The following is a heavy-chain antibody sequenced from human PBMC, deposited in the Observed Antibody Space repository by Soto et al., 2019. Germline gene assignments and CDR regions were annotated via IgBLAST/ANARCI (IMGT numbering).Heavy chain of an antibody. CDR2: IYHSGST. Sequence: PSETLSLTCAVSGGSISSTNWWSWVRQPPGQGLDWIGEIYHSGSTNYNPSLKSRLTISVDKSKNQFSLKLSSVTAADTAVYYCARGIVGASDYYYYGMDVWGQGTTVTVSS. J-gene: IGHJ6*02. V-gene: IGHV4-4*02. D-gene: IGHD1-26*01. CDR3: ARGIVGASDYYYYGMDV. CDR1: GGSISSTNW.